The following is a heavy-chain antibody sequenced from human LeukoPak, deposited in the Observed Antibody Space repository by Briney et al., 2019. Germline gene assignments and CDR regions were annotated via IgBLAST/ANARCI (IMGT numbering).Heavy chain of an antibody. V-gene: IGHV1-18*04. D-gene: IGHD3-3*01. J-gene: IGHJ4*02. CDR1: GYTFADYY. Sequence: ASVTVSCKTSGYTFADYYVHWVRQAPGQGLEWMGWISDYNGYTNYAQKLQSRVTMTTDTSTSTAYMELRSLRSDDTAVYYCARGPSFGVVITAELDYWGQGTLVTVSS. CDR3: ARGPSFGVVITAELDY. CDR2: ISDYNGYT.